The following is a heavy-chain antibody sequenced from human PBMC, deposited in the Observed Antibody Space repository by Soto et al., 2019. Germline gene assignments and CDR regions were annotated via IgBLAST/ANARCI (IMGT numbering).Heavy chain of an antibody. CDR3: ARAWAAAGPFDY. V-gene: IGHV1-18*01. D-gene: IGHD6-13*01. J-gene: IGHJ4*02. CDR2: ISAYNGTT. CDR1: GYTFTSYG. Sequence: QVQLVQSGAEVKKPGASVKVSCKASGYTFTSYGISWVRQAPGQGLEWMGWISAYNGTTNNPQKLQGRATMTTDTSTSTASMELRSLTSDDTAVYYCARAWAAAGPFDYWGQGTLVTVSS.